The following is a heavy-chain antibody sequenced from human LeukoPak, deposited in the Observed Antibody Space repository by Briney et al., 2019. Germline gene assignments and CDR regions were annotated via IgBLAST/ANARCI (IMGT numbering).Heavy chain of an antibody. J-gene: IGHJ3*02. Sequence: SETLFLTCTVSGGSFGNYYWSWIRQPPGKGLEWIGYIYDSGTTNYNPSLKSRVTISVDTATNQSSLKLRSVTAADTAVYYCARDFSAAFDIWGQGTMVTVSS. CDR3: ARDFSAAFDI. D-gene: IGHD2/OR15-2a*01. V-gene: IGHV4-59*01. CDR1: GGSFGNYY. CDR2: IYDSGTT.